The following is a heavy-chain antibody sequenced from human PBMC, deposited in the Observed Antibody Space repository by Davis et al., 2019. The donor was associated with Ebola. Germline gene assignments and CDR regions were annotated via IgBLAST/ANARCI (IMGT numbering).Heavy chain of an antibody. D-gene: IGHD1-1*01. CDR2: IYYSGST. CDR3: AGPLDRHNWFDP. Sequence: MPSETLSLTCTVSGGSISSSSYYWGWIRQPPGKGLEWLGDIYYSGSTYYNPSLKSRVTVSVDTSRNQFSLKLSSVTAADTAVYYCAGPLDRHNWFDPWGQGTLVTVSS. V-gene: IGHV4-39*01. J-gene: IGHJ5*02. CDR1: GGSISSSSYY.